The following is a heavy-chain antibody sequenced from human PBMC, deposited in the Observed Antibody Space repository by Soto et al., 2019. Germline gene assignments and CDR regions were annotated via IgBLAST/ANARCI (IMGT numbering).Heavy chain of an antibody. CDR3: AKENGEALCTIFETLYCYVIDV. Sequence: GGSLRLSCAASGFTFSSYGMHWVRHAPGKGLEWVAVISYDGSNKYYADSVKGRFTISRDNSKNTLYLQMNSLRAEDTAVYYCAKENGEALCTIFETLYCYVIDVSGQGTTVTGS. CDR1: GFTFSSYG. D-gene: IGHD3-3*01. J-gene: IGHJ6*02. V-gene: IGHV3-30*18. CDR2: ISYDGSNK.